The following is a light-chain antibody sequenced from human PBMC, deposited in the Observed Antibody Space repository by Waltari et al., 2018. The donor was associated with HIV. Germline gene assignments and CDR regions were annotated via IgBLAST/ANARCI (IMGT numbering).Light chain of an antibody. CDR3: QQYFTTPWT. CDR2: WSS. CDR1: QIVLYSSNNKNY. V-gene: IGKV4-1*01. Sequence: DIVMTQSPDSLAVSLGERATIDCKSSQIVLYSSNNKNYLAWYQQRPGQSPRMIIYWSSTREAGVPDRFSGSGSGTDFNLTISSLQAEDVAVYYCQQYFTTPWTFGQGTKVEIK. J-gene: IGKJ1*01.